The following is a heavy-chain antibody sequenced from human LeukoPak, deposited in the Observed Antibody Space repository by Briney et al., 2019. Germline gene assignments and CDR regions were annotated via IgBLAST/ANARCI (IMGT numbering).Heavy chain of an antibody. CDR2: ISSGGSTI. J-gene: IGHJ6*02. CDR1: GFIFSDYY. CDR3: ARDRASRYGMDV. D-gene: IGHD3-10*01. Sequence: GGSLSLSCAASGFIFSDYYMNWIRQAPGKGLEWLSYISSGGSTIDYADFVKGRFTISSDNAKNSLYLQMNSLRAEGTAVYYCARDRASRYGMDVWGQGTTVTVSS. V-gene: IGHV3-11*01.